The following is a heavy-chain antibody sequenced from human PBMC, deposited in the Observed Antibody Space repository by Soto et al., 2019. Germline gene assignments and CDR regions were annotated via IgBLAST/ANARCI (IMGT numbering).Heavy chain of an antibody. J-gene: IGHJ6*02. D-gene: IGHD6-6*01. CDR3: AHGKPSIAARYYYYYGMDV. V-gene: IGHV2-5*01. Sequence: ESGPTLVNPTQTLTLTCTFSGFSLSTSGVGVGWIRQPPGKALEWLALIYWNDDKRYSPSLKSRLTITKDTSKNQVVLTMTNMDPVDTATYYCAHGKPSIAARYYYYYGMDVWGQGTTVTVSS. CDR1: GFSLSTSGVG. CDR2: IYWNDDK.